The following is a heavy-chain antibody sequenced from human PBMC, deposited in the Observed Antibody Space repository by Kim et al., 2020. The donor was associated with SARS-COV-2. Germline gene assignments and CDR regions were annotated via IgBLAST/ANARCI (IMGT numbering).Heavy chain of an antibody. J-gene: IGHJ6*03. CDR1: GGSFSGYY. V-gene: IGHV4-34*01. CDR2: INHSGST. CDR3: ARVAMIVVPRRYYYMDV. D-gene: IGHD3-22*01. Sequence: SETLSLTCAVYGGSFSGYYWSWIRQPPGKGLEWIGEINHSGSTNYNPSLKSRVTISVDTSKNQFSLKLSSVTAADTAVYYCARVAMIVVPRRYYYMDVWGKGTTVTVSS.